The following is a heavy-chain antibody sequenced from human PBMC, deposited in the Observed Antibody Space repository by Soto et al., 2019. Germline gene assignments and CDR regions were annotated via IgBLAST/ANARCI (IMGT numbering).Heavy chain of an antibody. V-gene: IGHV3-48*03. D-gene: IGHD2-8*01. Sequence: GGSLSLSCAAPGFTFSSYEMNWVRQAPGKGLEGVAYISSSGCTTYYADSVKGRFTISRDNAKNSLYLQMNSQRAEDTAVYYCARGELVCAIQDAFDIWGQGTMVTVSS. CDR1: GFTFSSYE. J-gene: IGHJ3*02. CDR3: ARGELVCAIQDAFDI. CDR2: ISSSGCTT.